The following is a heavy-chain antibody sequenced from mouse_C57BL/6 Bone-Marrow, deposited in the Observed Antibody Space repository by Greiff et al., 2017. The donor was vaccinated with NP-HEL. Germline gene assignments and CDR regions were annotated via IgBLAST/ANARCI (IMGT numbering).Heavy chain of an antibody. V-gene: IGHV1-80*01. CDR1: GYEFSNYW. CDR2: IYPGDGDT. J-gene: IGHJ3*01. CDR3: ARGAY. Sequence: VQLVESGAELVKPGASVKISCKASGYEFSNYWMNWVKQRPGKGLEWIGQIYPGDGDTNYNGKFKDKATLTADKSSSTAYMPLSRLTSEDSAVYFCARGAYGGQGTLVTVSA.